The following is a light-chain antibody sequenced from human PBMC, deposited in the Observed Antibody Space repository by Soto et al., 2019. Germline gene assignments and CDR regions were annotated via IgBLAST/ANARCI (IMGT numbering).Light chain of an antibody. V-gene: IGLV2-14*01. Sequence: QSALTQPASVSGSPGQSITISCTGTSSDVGGYYYVSWYQLHPGKAPKLMIYEVSNRPSGISNRFSASKSGNTASLTISGLQAEDEADYYCFSYTSSTAYVFGTGTKLTVL. CDR3: FSYTSSTAYV. CDR2: EVS. CDR1: SSDVGGYYY. J-gene: IGLJ1*01.